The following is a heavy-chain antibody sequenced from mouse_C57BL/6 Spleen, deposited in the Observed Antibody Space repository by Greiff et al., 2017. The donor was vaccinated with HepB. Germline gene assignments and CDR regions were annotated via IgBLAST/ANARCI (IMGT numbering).Heavy chain of an antibody. V-gene: IGHV1-81*01. Sequence: QVHVKQSGAELARPGASVKLSCKASGYTFASYGITWVKQRTGQGLEWIGEIYPRSGNTYYNEKFRGKATLTADKSSSTAYMELRSLTSEDSAVYCCARGGTTVVAEGWGQGTTLTVSS. J-gene: IGHJ2*01. CDR2: IYPRSGNT. D-gene: IGHD1-1*01. CDR3: ARGGTTVVAEG. CDR1: GYTFASYG.